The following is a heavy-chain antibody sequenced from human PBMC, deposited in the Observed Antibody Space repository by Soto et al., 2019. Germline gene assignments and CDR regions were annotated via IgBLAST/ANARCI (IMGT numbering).Heavy chain of an antibody. CDR1: GGCISSSSYY. D-gene: IGHD6-19*01. CDR3: ARGGSGWYVHY. Sequence: SETLSVTCTVPGGCISSSSYYWGWIRQPPGKGLEWSGSIYYSGSTYFNPSLKSRVTISIDTSKNHFSLKLTSVTDADTAVYYCARGGSGWYVHYGGQG. CDR2: IYYSGST. J-gene: IGHJ4*02. V-gene: IGHV4-39*02.